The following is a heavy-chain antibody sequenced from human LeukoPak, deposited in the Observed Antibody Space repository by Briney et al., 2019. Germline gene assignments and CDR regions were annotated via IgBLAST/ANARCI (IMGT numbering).Heavy chain of an antibody. V-gene: IGHV3-7*01. Sequence: PGGSLRLSCVASEFIFYDYWMTWVRQAPGKGLEWVAKINQHGSEKNYADSVKGRFTISRDNAKNSVYLQMNTLRAEDTGVYYCAREKQQLVLYYYGMDVWGQGTTVTVSS. J-gene: IGHJ6*02. CDR1: EFIFYDYW. D-gene: IGHD6-13*01. CDR3: AREKQQLVLYYYGMDV. CDR2: INQHGSEK.